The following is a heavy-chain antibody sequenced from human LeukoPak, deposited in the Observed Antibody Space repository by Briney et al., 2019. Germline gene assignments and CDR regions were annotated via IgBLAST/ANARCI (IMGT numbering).Heavy chain of an antibody. CDR2: INPNSGGT. CDR1: GYTFTGYY. D-gene: IGHD4-17*01. Sequence: GASVKVSCKASGYTFTGYYMHWVRQAPGQGLEWMGRINPNSGGTNYAQKFQGRVTMTRDTSISTAYMELSRLRSDDTAVYYCAREGSRDYGDYSVAWFDPWGQGTLVTVSS. CDR3: AREGSRDYGDYSVAWFDP. J-gene: IGHJ5*02. V-gene: IGHV1-2*06.